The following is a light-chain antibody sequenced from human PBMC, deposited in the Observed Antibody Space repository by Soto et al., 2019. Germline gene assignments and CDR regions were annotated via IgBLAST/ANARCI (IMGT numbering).Light chain of an antibody. CDR2: GAS. Sequence: EIVLTQSPGTLSLTPGERATLSCRASQSVSTSFLAWYRQKPGQAPRLLIYGASVRAPGIPDRFSGSGSGTDFTLTSSRLEREYSGVYYCQQYGNSYTFGQGTKLEIK. CDR1: QSVSTSF. V-gene: IGKV3-20*01. CDR3: QQYGNSYT. J-gene: IGKJ2*01.